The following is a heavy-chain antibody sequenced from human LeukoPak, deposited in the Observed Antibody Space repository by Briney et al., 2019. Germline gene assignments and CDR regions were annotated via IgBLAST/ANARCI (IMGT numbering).Heavy chain of an antibody. CDR1: GYTFTEYY. CDR3: ARANFLYCSSTSCLFDY. CDR2: INPNSGDT. D-gene: IGHD2-2*01. J-gene: IGHJ4*02. Sequence: AASVKVSCKASGYTFTEYYLHWVRQAPGQGVEWMGWINPNSGDTNYAQKLQGRVTMTRDTSISTAHMEMSRLRSDDTAVYYCARANFLYCSSTSCLFDYWGQGTLVTVSS. V-gene: IGHV1-2*02.